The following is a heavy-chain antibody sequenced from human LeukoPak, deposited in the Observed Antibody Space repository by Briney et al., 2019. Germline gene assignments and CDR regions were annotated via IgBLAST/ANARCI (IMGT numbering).Heavy chain of an antibody. CDR2: ISTSSIYI. V-gene: IGHV3-21*03. Sequence: GGSLRLSCAASGFTFSSYEMNWVRQAPGKGLEWVSSISTSSIYIYYSDSVKGRFTISRDNARNSLYLQMNSLKTEDTAVYYCTTPAMVTSHDYWGQGTLVTVSS. J-gene: IGHJ4*02. CDR1: GFTFSSYE. CDR3: TTPAMVTSHDY. D-gene: IGHD5-18*01.